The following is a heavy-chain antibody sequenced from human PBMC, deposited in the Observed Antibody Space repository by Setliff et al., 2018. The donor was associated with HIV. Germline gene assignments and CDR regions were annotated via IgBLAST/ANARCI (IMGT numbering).Heavy chain of an antibody. D-gene: IGHD3-9*01. CDR3: ARGTYYDILTGLDAFDI. J-gene: IGHJ3*02. CDR1: GFTVSSNY. Sequence: GGSLRLSCAASGFTVSSNYMSWVRQAPGKGLEWVSVIYSGGSTYYADSVKGRFTISRDNSKNTLYLQMNSLRAEDTAVYYCARGTYYDILTGLDAFDIWGQGTMVTVSS. CDR2: IYSGGST. V-gene: IGHV3-53*01.